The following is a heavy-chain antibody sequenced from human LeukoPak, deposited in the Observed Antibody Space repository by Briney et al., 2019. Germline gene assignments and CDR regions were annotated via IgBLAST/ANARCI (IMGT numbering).Heavy chain of an antibody. CDR3: AIMNSGGFDY. J-gene: IGHJ4*02. Sequence: GGSLRLSCAASGFTFKDYAMHWVRQAPGKGLEWVSGISWNSGNIGYADSVKGRFTISRDNAKNSLYLQMNSLRAEDTALYYCAIMNSGGFDYWGQGTLVTISS. D-gene: IGHD3-10*01. CDR2: ISWNSGNI. V-gene: IGHV3-9*01. CDR1: GFTFKDYA.